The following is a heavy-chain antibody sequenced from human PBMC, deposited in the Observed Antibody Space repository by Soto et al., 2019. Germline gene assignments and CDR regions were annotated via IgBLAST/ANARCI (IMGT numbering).Heavy chain of an antibody. D-gene: IGHD3-10*01. Sequence: PGGSLRLSCAASGFTFSIYAMHWVLQAPGKGLEYVSAISSNGGSTYYANSVKGRFTISRDNSKNTLYLQMGSLRAEDMAVYYCARDEVYGSGSLYYYYYMDVWGKGTTVTVSS. V-gene: IGHV3-64*01. J-gene: IGHJ6*03. CDR2: ISSNGGST. CDR1: GFTFSIYA. CDR3: ARDEVYGSGSLYYYYYMDV.